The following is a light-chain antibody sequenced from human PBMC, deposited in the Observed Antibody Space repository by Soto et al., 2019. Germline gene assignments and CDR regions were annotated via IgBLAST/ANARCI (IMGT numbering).Light chain of an antibody. CDR3: QQYNNWPRT. V-gene: IGKV4-1*01. J-gene: IGKJ1*01. CDR2: WAS. CDR1: QSVLYSSNHQNY. Sequence: DRVLTQSPDSLAVSKDERATINCKSSQSVLYSSNHQNYLAWYQQKPGQPPQLLIYWASTRESGVPDRFSGSGSGTDFTLTISSLQSEDFAVYYCQQYNNWPRTFGQGTKVDIK.